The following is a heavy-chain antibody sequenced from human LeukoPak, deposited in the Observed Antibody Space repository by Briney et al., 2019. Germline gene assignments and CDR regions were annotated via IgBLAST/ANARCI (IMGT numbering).Heavy chain of an antibody. D-gene: IGHD2-2*01. J-gene: IGHJ3*02. Sequence: PGGSLRLSCAASGFTFSSYGMHWVRQAPGKGLEWVAVISYDGSNKYYADSVKGRFTISRDNSKNTLYLQMNSLRAEDTAVYYCAKDWDIVVVPAAMGDAFDIWGQGTMVTVSS. CDR3: AKDWDIVVVPAAMGDAFDI. V-gene: IGHV3-30*18. CDR2: ISYDGSNK. CDR1: GFTFSSYG.